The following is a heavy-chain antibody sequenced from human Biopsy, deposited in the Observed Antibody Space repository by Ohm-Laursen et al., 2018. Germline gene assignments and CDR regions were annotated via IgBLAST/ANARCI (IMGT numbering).Heavy chain of an antibody. CDR2: IRNT. D-gene: IGHD4/OR15-4a*01. CDR3: AQTRNDYGGFYFDY. CDR1: GDSVTKYY. V-gene: IGHV4-59*04. J-gene: IGHJ4*02. Sequence: SDTLSLTCTVSGDSVTKYYWSWIRQPPGKGLEWIGTIRNTYFRTSLKSRVTMSVDTSKNQFSLKLSSVTAADTGVYYCAQTRNDYGGFYFDYWGRGTLVTVSS.